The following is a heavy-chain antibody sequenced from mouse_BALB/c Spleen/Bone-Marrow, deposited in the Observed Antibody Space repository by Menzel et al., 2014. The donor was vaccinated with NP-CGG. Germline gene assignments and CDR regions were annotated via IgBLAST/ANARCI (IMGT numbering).Heavy chain of an antibody. CDR1: GYTFSSYW. D-gene: IGHD2-2*01. CDR2: ILPGSGST. CDR3: ARSRGYAWFAY. J-gene: IGHJ3*01. V-gene: IGHV1-9*01. Sequence: VQLQQSGAELMKPGASVKISCKATGYTFSSYWIEWVKQRPGHGLEWIGEILPGSGSTNYNEKFKGKATLTADKSSSTAYMQLSSLTSEDSAVYFCARSRGYAWFAYWGQGTLVTVSA.